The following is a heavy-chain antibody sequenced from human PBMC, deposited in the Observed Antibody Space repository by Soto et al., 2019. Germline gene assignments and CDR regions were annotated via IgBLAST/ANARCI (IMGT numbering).Heavy chain of an antibody. CDR2: ISGSGDST. Sequence: WWSLRLSCSASVFTFSTYPMTWFRQAPGKGLEGVSSISGSGDSTYYTDSVKGRFTISRDNSKNTVYLQMNSLRAEDTAIYYCAKILSTVTTYYYGMDVWGQGTTVTVSS. V-gene: IGHV3-23*01. CDR3: AKILSTVTTYYYGMDV. D-gene: IGHD4-17*01. J-gene: IGHJ6*02. CDR1: VFTFSTYP.